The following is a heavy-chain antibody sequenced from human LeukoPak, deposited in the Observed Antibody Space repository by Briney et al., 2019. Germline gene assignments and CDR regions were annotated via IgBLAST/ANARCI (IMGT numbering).Heavy chain of an antibody. CDR1: SGSIDNYY. V-gene: IGHV4-59*01. CDR3: ARHLWSEYHKFDY. Sequence: SETMSLACTISSGSIDNYYWSWIRQPAGKGMEWIGQIYFSGNTNYNPSLKSRATISVDRSTNQFSLKLSSVTAADTAVYYCARHLWSEYHKFDYWGQGTLVTVSS. CDR2: IYFSGNT. D-gene: IGHD3-3*01. J-gene: IGHJ4*02.